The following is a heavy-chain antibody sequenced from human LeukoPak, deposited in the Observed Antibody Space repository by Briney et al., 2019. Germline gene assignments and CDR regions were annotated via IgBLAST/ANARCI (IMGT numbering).Heavy chain of an antibody. CDR3: AKASWVSTADAVL. V-gene: IGHV3-23*01. Sequence: RRSLRLSCVASGFTFSSYAMSWVRETPARGLEWVSSLRGNGDAFYADSVKGRFTLSRDESRNTVYLQLNKLRVEDTAIYYCAKASWVSTADAVLWGQGTVVTVSS. CDR1: GFTFSSYA. J-gene: IGHJ4*02. D-gene: IGHD3-16*01. CDR2: LRGNGDA.